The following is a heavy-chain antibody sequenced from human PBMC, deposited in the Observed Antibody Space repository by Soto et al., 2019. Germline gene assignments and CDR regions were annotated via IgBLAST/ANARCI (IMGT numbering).Heavy chain of an antibody. Sequence: EVQLLESGGGLVQPGGSLRLSCAASGFSFSSYAMNWVRQAPGKGLEWVSVISGSGGSTYYAHSVKGRFTISRDNSKNTLYLQMISLRAEGTAVYYCASRSSGLYFDYWGQGTLVTVSS. CDR2: ISGSGGST. V-gene: IGHV3-23*01. J-gene: IGHJ4*02. CDR1: GFSFSSYA. D-gene: IGHD6-19*01. CDR3: ASRSSGLYFDY.